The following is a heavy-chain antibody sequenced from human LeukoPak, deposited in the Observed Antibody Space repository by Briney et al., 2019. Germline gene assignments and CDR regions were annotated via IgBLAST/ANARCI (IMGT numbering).Heavy chain of an antibody. J-gene: IGHJ5*02. CDR3: AREGLELWGENWFDP. CDR1: GASISSYY. V-gene: IGHV4-4*07. CDR2: IYTSGST. Sequence: SETLSLTCTVSGASISSYYWSWIRQPAGKGLEWIGRIYTSGSTNYNPSLKSRVTMSVDTSKNQFSLKLSSVTAADTAVYYCAREGLELWGENWFDPWGQGTLVTVSS. D-gene: IGHD1-7*01.